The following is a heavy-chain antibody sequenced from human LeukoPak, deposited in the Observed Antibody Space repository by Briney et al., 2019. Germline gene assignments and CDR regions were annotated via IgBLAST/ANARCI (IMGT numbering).Heavy chain of an antibody. CDR2: ISAYNGNT. CDR3: ARGGNDYDYYYYMDV. Sequence: ASVKVSCKASGYTFTSYGISWVRQAPGQGLEWMRCISAYNGNTNYAQKLRGRVTMTTDTSTSTAYMELRSLRSDDTAVYYCARGGNDYDYYYYMDVCGKGTTVTVSS. V-gene: IGHV1-18*01. J-gene: IGHJ6*03. D-gene: IGHD1-1*01. CDR1: GYTFTSYG.